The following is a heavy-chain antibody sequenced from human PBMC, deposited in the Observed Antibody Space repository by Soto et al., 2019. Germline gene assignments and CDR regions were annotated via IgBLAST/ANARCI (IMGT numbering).Heavy chain of an antibody. Sequence: PGGSLRLSCAASGFTFSGSAMHWVRQASGKGLEWVGRIRSKANSYATAYAASVKGRFTISRDDSKNTAYLQMNSLKTEDTAVYYCTREYSSGWYEKYYFDYWGQGTLVTVSS. V-gene: IGHV3-73*01. D-gene: IGHD6-19*01. CDR3: TREYSSGWYEKYYFDY. J-gene: IGHJ4*02. CDR2: IRSKANSYAT. CDR1: GFTFSGSA.